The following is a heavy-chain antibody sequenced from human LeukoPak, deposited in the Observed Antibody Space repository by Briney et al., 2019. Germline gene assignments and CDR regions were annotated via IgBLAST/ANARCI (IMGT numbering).Heavy chain of an antibody. CDR3: AAAEQLRGYYYYGMDV. V-gene: IGHV4-59*01. Sequence: SETLSLTCTVSGGSISSYYWSWIRQPPGKGLEWIGYIYYSGSTNYNPSLKSRVTISVDTSKNQFSLKLSSATAADTAVYYCAAAEQLRGYYYYGMDVWGQGTTVTVSS. CDR2: IYYSGST. CDR1: GGSISSYY. D-gene: IGHD6-6*01. J-gene: IGHJ6*02.